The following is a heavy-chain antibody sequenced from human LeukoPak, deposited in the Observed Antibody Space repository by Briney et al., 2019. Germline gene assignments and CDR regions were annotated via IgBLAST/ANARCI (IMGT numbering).Heavy chain of an antibody. CDR2: IYTSGST. J-gene: IGHJ4*02. Sequence: SETLSLTCTVSGGAIISYYWSWIRQPAGKGLEWIGRIYTSGSTNYNPSPKSRVTMSVDTSKNQFSLKLSSVTAADTAVYYCARDLGGSGKYAYWGQGSMVTVSS. V-gene: IGHV4-4*07. D-gene: IGHD2-15*01. CDR1: GGAIISYY. CDR3: ARDLGGSGKYAY.